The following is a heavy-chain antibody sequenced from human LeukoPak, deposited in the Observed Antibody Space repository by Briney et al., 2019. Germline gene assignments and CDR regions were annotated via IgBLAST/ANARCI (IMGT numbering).Heavy chain of an antibody. V-gene: IGHV1-2*02. CDR1: GFTITGAC. D-gene: IGHD3-9*01. Sequence: ASVKVSCKASGFTITGACMHWVRQAPGQGLEWMGWINPNSGETRYEQKFQGRVTMTRDTSIDTVHMELGSLTSDDTAVYYCARVLFNSGYDSWGQGTLVTVSS. J-gene: IGHJ5*01. CDR3: ARVLFNSGYDS. CDR2: INPNSGET.